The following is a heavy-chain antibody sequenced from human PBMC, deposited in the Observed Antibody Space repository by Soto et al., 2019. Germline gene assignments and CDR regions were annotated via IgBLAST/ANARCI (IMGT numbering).Heavy chain of an antibody. CDR2: IIPIFGTA. CDR1: GGTFSSYA. J-gene: IGHJ5*02. CDR3: ATYYGSGSYLTNWFDP. Sequence: SVKVSCKASGGTFSSYAISWVRQAPGQGLEWMGGIIPIFGTANYAQKFQGRVTITADESTSTAYMELSSLRSEETAVYYCATYYGSGSYLTNWFDPRGQGTLVTVSS. D-gene: IGHD3-10*01. V-gene: IGHV1-69*13.